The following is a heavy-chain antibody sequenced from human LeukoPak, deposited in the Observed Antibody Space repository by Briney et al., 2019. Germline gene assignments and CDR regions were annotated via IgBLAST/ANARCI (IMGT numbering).Heavy chain of an antibody. Sequence: GGSLRLSCAASGFTFSSYAMSWVRQAPGKGLEWVSAISGSGGSTYYADSVKGRFTISRDNSKNTLYLQMNSLRAEDTAVYYRAKDRTYSSGWYFLDWGQGTLVTVSS. CDR1: GFTFSSYA. CDR2: ISGSGGST. J-gene: IGHJ4*02. D-gene: IGHD6-19*01. CDR3: AKDRTYSSGWYFLD. V-gene: IGHV3-23*01.